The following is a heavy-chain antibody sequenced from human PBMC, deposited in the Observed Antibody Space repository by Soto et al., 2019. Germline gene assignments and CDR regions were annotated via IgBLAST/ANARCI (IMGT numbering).Heavy chain of an antibody. CDR1: GFIFSNYA. V-gene: IGHV3-30-3*01. CDR3: ARSNGYCSSTSCSKSTDYYFGMDV. D-gene: IGHD2-2*03. CDR2: ISYDGNTK. J-gene: IGHJ6*02. Sequence: GGSLRLSCAASGFIFSNYAMHWVRQAPGKGLEWVAVISYDGNTKHYADSVKGRFTFSRDNSKNTLYLQMNSLRAEAMAVYYCARSNGYCSSTSCSKSTDYYFGMDVWGQGTTVTVSS.